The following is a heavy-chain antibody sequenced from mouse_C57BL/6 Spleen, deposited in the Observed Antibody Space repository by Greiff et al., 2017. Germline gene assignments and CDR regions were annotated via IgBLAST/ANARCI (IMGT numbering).Heavy chain of an antibody. CDR2: IDPEDGDT. CDR1: GFNIKDYY. Sequence: EVQLVESGAELVRPGASVKLSCTASGFNIKDYYMHWVKQRPEQGLEWIGRIDPEDGDTEYAPKFPGKATMTADTSSNTAYLQLSSLTSEDTAVYYCTIDLRGSSPHWYFDVWGTGTTVTVSS. V-gene: IGHV14-1*01. J-gene: IGHJ1*03. D-gene: IGHD1-1*01. CDR3: TIDLRGSSPHWYFDV.